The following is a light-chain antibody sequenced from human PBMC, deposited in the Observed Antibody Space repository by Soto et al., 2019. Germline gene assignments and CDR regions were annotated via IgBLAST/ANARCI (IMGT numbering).Light chain of an antibody. Sequence: EIVMTQSPDTLSVSPGERAILSCRASQSVNNNLAWYQQRPGHAPRLLIYGASTRATGIPARFSGSGSGTEFILTISSLQSEDFAVYYRQQYNNWPRATFGGGTKVEIK. CDR1: QSVNNN. V-gene: IGKV3-15*01. J-gene: IGKJ4*01. CDR3: QQYNNWPRAT. CDR2: GAS.